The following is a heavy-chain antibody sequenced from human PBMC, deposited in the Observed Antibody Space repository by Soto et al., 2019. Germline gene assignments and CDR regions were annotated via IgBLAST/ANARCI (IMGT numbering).Heavy chain of an antibody. CDR3: AKDRYYDTPGWFDP. V-gene: IGHV3-23*01. CDR1: GFTFRDHA. CDR2: ISVNGGSI. J-gene: IGHJ5*02. Sequence: EAQLLASGGGLVQPGGSLRLSCVGSGFTFRDHAMRWVRQAPGRGLEWVSAISVNGGSIQHADSVKGRFSVSRDNAKNTVYLQMDNLRTEDSAVYYCAKDRYYDTPGWFDPWGQGSRVNVSS. D-gene: IGHD3-22*01.